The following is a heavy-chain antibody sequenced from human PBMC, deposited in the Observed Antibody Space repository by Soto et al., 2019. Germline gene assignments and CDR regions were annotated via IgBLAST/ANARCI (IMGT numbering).Heavy chain of an antibody. CDR3: AIEGLRKGDDAFDI. D-gene: IGHD4-17*01. J-gene: IGHJ3*02. CDR2: MNPNSGNT. Sequence: ASVKVSCKASGYTFTSYDINWVRQATGQGLEWMGWMNPNSGNTGYAQKFQGRVTMTRNTSISTAYMELSSLRSEDTAVYYCAIEGLRKGDDAFDIWGQGTMVTVSS. V-gene: IGHV1-8*01. CDR1: GYTFTSYD.